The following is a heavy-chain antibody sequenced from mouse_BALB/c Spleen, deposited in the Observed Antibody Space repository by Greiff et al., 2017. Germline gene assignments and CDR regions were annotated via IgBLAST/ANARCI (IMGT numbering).Heavy chain of an antibody. J-gene: IGHJ2*01. CDR2: IYPGSGST. D-gene: IGHD2-10*02. V-gene: IGHV1-55*01. CDR3: ARGEYGNYFDY. Sequence: QVQLQQPGAELVKPGTSVKLSCKASGYNFTSYWINWVKLRPGQGLEWIGDIYPGSGSTNYNEKFKSKATLTVDTSSSTAYMQLSSLASEDSALYYCARGEYGNYFDYWGQGTTLTVSS. CDR1: GYNFTSYW.